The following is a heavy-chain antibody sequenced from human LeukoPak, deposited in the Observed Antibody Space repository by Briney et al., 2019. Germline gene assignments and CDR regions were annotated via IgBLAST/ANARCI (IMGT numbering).Heavy chain of an antibody. CDR2: IYHRGST. V-gene: IGHV4-38-2*02. J-gene: IGHJ2*01. Sequence: SETLSLTCTVSGYSIRSGYYWGWIRQPPGRGLEWIGTIYHRGSTYYNPSLKSRVTISIDTSKNQFSLKLNSVSAADTAVYYCARVTTSAAAGIWYFDLWGRGTLVTVSS. CDR3: ARVTTSAAAGIWYFDL. CDR1: GYSIRSGYY. D-gene: IGHD6-13*01.